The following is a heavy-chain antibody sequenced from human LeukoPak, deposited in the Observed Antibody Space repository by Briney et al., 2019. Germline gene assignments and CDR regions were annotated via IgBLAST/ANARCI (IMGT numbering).Heavy chain of an antibody. CDR3: ARTTTPHYYGSGSYALGY. J-gene: IGHJ4*02. Sequence: GGSLRLSCAASGFTFSTYAMHWVRQGPGKGLEWVAVISYDGGNKYYADSVKGRFTISRDNSKNTLYLQMSSLSAEDTAVYYCARTTTPHYYGSGSYALGYWGQGTLVTVSS. CDR2: ISYDGGNK. V-gene: IGHV3-30-3*01. CDR1: GFTFSTYA. D-gene: IGHD3-10*01.